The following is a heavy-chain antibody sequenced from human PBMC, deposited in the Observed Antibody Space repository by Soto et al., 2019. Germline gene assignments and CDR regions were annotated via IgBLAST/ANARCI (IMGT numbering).Heavy chain of an antibody. Sequence: QVQLVQSGAEVKKPGASVKVSCKASGYTFTSYGISWVRQAPGQGLEWMGWISAHNGNTNYAQKLQGRVTMTTDTSTSTAYLELRSLRSDDKAVYYCAIGQEYDFGRGYYCDSWGQGTLVTVFS. CDR1: GYTFTSYG. V-gene: IGHV1-18*01. J-gene: IGHJ4*02. CDR2: ISAHNGNT. D-gene: IGHD3-3*01. CDR3: AIGQEYDFGRGYYCDS.